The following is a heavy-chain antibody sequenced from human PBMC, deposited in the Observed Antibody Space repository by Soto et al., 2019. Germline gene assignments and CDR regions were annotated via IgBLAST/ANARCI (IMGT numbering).Heavy chain of an antibody. V-gene: IGHV3-33*01. CDR1: GSTFSSYA. D-gene: IGHD1-1*01. J-gene: IGHJ4*02. CDR3: AREETGTFDR. CDR2: IWYDGSNE. Sequence: QVQLVESGGGVAQPGRSLRLSCAASGSTFSSYAMHWVRQAPGKGLEWVAVIWYDGSNEDYADSVKGRFTISRDNSKNPLFLLMNSLRVEDTAVYYCAREETGTFDRWGQGTLVTGSS.